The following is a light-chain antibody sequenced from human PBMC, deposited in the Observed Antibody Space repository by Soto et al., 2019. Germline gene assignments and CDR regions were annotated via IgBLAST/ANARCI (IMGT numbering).Light chain of an antibody. J-gene: IGKJ1*01. Sequence: AIQMTQSPASVSASPGDRVTITCRASQSVSGYLAWYQQKPGGAPKLLIYSASTLQSGVPSRFSGSGFGTDFTLAISGLQSEDFATYYCNQYYSFPPWSCGQGTKVEIQ. CDR3: NQYYSFPPWS. CDR1: QSVSGY. CDR2: SAS. V-gene: IGKV1-8*01.